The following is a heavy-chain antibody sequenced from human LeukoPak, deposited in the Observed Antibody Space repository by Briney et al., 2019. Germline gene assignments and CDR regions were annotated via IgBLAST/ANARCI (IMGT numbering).Heavy chain of an antibody. V-gene: IGHV1-46*01. J-gene: IGHJ6*03. CDR2: INPSGGTT. D-gene: IGHD2-15*01. CDR1: GGTFTISY. Sequence: ASVKVSCKASGGTFTISYMHWVRQAPGQGLEWMGIINPSGGTTSYAQKFQGRVTMTRDMSTSTVYMELSSLRSEDTAVYYCASRGLGYCSGVNCYHMDVWGKGTTVTVSS. CDR3: ASRGLGYCSGVNCYHMDV.